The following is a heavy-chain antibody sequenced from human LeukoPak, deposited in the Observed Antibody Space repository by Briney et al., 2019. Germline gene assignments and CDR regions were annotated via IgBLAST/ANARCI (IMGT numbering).Heavy chain of an antibody. Sequence: LGESLKISCKGSGYSFTSYWIGWVRQMPGKGLEWMGIIYPGDSDTRYSPSFQGQVTISADKSISTAYLQWSSLKASDTAMYYCARPVDQQWLDFDYWGQGTLVTVSS. D-gene: IGHD6-19*01. J-gene: IGHJ4*02. CDR1: GYSFTSYW. V-gene: IGHV5-51*01. CDR2: IYPGDSDT. CDR3: ARPVDQQWLDFDY.